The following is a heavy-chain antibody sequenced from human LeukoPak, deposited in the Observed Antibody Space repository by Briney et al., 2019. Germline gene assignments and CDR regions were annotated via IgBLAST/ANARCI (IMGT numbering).Heavy chain of an antibody. CDR3: ATGVRSGSYYGAFDI. V-gene: IGHV1-69*04. CDR1: GYTFTSYG. D-gene: IGHD3-10*01. J-gene: IGHJ3*02. CDR2: IIPILGIA. Sequence: ASVKVSCKASGYTFTSYGISWVRQAPGQGLEWMGRIIPILGIANYAQKFQSRVTMTEDTSTDTAYMELSSLRSEDTAVYYCATGVRSGSYYGAFDIWGQGTMVTVSS.